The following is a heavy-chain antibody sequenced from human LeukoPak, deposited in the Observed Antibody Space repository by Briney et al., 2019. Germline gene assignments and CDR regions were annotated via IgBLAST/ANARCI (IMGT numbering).Heavy chain of an antibody. D-gene: IGHD3-10*01. CDR1: GYSFSGYY. J-gene: IGHJ3*02. CDR2: INPNSGGT. CDR3: ARGGKIMISTVRGALASRDGFDI. V-gene: IGHV1-2*02. Sequence: ASVKVSFTASGYSFSGYYMQWVRQAPGQGLEWMGWINPNSGGTKYEQKFQGRVTITRDTSISTAYMELNRLRSDDTAVYYCARGGKIMISTVRGALASRDGFDIWGRGTMVTVSS.